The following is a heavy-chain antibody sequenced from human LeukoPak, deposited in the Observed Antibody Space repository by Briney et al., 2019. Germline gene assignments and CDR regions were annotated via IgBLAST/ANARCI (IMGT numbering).Heavy chain of an antibody. CDR3: ARAQYGSGSYSTFDY. Sequence: GGSLRLSCAASGFTFSTHGMHWVRQAPGKGLEWVSYISSSGSTIYYADSVKGRFTISRDNAKNSLYLQMNSLRAEDTAVYYCARAQYGSGSYSTFDYWGQGTLVTVSS. V-gene: IGHV3-48*04. CDR2: ISSSGSTI. J-gene: IGHJ4*02. D-gene: IGHD3-10*01. CDR1: GFTFSTHG.